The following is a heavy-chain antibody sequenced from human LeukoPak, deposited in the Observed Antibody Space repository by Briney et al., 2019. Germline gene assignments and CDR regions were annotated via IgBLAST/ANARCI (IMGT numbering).Heavy chain of an antibody. CDR2: IYPSDSDT. J-gene: IGHJ4*02. CDR3: ARPLQGIVGATGFDY. D-gene: IGHD1-26*01. V-gene: IGHV5-51*01. CDR1: EYSFATYW. Sequence: GESLKISCQGSEYSFATYWIAWLRQMPGKGLEWMGIIYPSDSDTRYSPSFQGQVTISADRSIKTAYLQWSSLKASDTAMYYCARPLQGIVGATGFDYWGQGTLVTVSS.